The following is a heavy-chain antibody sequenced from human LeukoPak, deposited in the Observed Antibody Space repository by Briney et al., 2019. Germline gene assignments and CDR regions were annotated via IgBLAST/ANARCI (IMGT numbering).Heavy chain of an antibody. J-gene: IGHJ4*02. CDR1: GFTVSSTY. Sequence: GGSLRLSCAAFGFTVSSTYMSWVRQAPGKGLECASVIYSGGSSFYADSVKGRFTISRDNSKNTLYLQMNSLRAEDTAVYYCASSVGWALDYWGQGTLVTVSS. CDR2: IYSGGSS. V-gene: IGHV3-53*01. D-gene: IGHD1-26*01. CDR3: ASSVGWALDY.